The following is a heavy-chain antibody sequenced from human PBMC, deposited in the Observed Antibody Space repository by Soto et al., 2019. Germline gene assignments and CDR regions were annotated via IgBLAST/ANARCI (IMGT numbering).Heavy chain of an antibody. CDR1: GFTFSSYS. CDR2: ISSSSSYI. D-gene: IGHD6-13*01. V-gene: IGHV3-21*01. J-gene: IGHJ4*02. Sequence: PGGSLRLSCAASGFTFSSYSMNWVRQAPGKGLEWVSSISSSSSYIYYADSVKGRFTISRDNAKNSLYLQMNSLRAADTAVYYCACQPPVGSIAASGSNDYRGQGTLVT. CDR3: ACQPPVGSIAASGSNDY.